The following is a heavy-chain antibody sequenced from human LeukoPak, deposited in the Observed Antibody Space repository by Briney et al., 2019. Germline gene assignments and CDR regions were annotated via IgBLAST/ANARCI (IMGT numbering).Heavy chain of an antibody. CDR1: GFTFDDYA. J-gene: IGHJ4*02. CDR2: ISWNSGSI. D-gene: IGHD3-10*01. V-gene: IGHV3-9*01. CDR3: AKSRYGSGSYYFDY. Sequence: PGGSLRLSCAASGFTFDDYAMHWVRQAPGKGLEWVSGISWNSGSIGYADSVKGRFTISRDNAKNSLYLQMNSLRAEDTALYYCAKSRYGSGSYYFDYWGQGTLVTVSS.